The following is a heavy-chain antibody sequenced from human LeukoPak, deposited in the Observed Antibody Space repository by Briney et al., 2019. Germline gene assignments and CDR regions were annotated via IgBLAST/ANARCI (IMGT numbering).Heavy chain of an antibody. J-gene: IGHJ4*02. CDR3: AGNGLY. V-gene: IGHV4-39*06. D-gene: IGHD2-8*01. CDR2: IYYSGST. Sequence: SETLSLTCSVSGDSPSGSRSYTGWIRQPPGKGLGWIGSIYYSGSTNCNPSLNRPVTISVDTSESQFTLNLTSVSAADRAVYYCAGNGLYWGRGTLVTVSS. CDR1: GDSPSGSRSY.